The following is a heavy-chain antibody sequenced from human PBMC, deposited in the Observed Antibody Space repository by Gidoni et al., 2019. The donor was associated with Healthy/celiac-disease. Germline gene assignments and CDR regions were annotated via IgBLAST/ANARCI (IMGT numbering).Heavy chain of an antibody. V-gene: IGHV5-51*03. CDR1: GYIFTSYL. Sequence: VQLVQSGAEGKKPGESLKISCKGAGYIFTSYLIGWVRQMPGKGLEWMGIIYPGASDTRYSPSFPGQATISADKSISTAYLQWRSLKASDTAMYYCARGSSWSYNWFDPWGQGTLVTVSS. CDR3: ARGSSWSYNWFDP. CDR2: IYPGASDT. D-gene: IGHD6-13*01. J-gene: IGHJ5*02.